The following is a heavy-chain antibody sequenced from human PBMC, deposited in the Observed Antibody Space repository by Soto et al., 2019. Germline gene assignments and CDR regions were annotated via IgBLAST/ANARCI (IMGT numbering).Heavy chain of an antibody. CDR2: IIPIFGTA. J-gene: IGHJ6*02. CDR3: ARSIAAISDYYYYGMDV. Sequence: SVKVSCKASGGTFSSYAISWVRQAPGQGLEWMGGIIPIFGTANYAQKFQGRVTITADESTSTAYMELSSLRSEDTAVYYCARSIAAISDYYYYGMDVWGQGTKVTVSS. V-gene: IGHV1-69*13. D-gene: IGHD6-6*01. CDR1: GGTFSSYA.